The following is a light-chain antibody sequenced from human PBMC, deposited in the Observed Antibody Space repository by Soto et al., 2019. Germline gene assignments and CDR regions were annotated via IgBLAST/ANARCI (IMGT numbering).Light chain of an antibody. Sequence: EVVLTQSPGTLSLSPGERATLSCRASQSVSSTYLAWYQQKPGQAPSLLIYGASTRAVGIPDRFSGSGSGTDFTLTISSLEPEDFAVYYCQQYGSSSFTFGQGTKLEIK. V-gene: IGKV3-20*01. CDR1: QSVSSTY. J-gene: IGKJ2*01. CDR3: QQYGSSSFT. CDR2: GAS.